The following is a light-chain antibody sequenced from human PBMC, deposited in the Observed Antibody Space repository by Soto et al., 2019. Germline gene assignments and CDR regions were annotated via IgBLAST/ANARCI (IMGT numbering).Light chain of an antibody. CDR1: QSVSSSY. V-gene: IGKV3-20*01. J-gene: IGKJ1*01. Sequence: EIVLTQSPGTLSLSPGERATLSCRASQSVSSSYLAWYQRKPGQAPRLLIYGASSRATGIPDRFSGSGSGTDFTLTIRRLEPEDFAVYYCQQYGSSPQTFGQGTKVEIK. CDR2: GAS. CDR3: QQYGSSPQT.